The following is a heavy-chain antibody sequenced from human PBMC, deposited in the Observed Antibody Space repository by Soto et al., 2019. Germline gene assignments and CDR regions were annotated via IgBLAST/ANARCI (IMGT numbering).Heavy chain of an antibody. J-gene: IGHJ4*02. CDR1: GYTLTELS. D-gene: IGHD5-18*01. Sequence: ASVKVSCKVSGYTLTELSMHWVRQAPGKGLEWMGGFDPEDGETIYAQKFQGRVTMTEDTSTDTAYMELSSLRSEDTALYYCATDRRGGYSYGYYYWGQGTLVTVSS. CDR3: ATDRRGGYSYGYYY. V-gene: IGHV1-24*01. CDR2: FDPEDGET.